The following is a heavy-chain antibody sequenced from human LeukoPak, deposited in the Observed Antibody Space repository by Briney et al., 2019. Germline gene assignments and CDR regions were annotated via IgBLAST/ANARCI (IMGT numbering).Heavy chain of an antibody. J-gene: IGHJ4*02. CDR2: ISSSGSTI. Sequence: GGSLRLSCAASGFTFSSYDMNWVRQAPGKGLEWVSYISSSGSTIYYADSVKGRFTISRDNAKNSLYLQMNSLRAEDTAVYYCARDRGAQWLVPLDYWGQGTLVTVSS. V-gene: IGHV3-48*03. CDR1: GFTFSSYD. D-gene: IGHD6-19*01. CDR3: ARDRGAQWLVPLDY.